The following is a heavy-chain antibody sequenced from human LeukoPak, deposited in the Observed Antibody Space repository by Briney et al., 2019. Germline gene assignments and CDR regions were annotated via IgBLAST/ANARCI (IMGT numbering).Heavy chain of an antibody. D-gene: IGHD2-2*01. V-gene: IGHV3-30*03. CDR1: GFTFSSYG. CDR3: ARWVCSPTSCFYFDH. J-gene: IGHJ4*02. CDR2: ISYDGSNK. Sequence: GRSLRLSCAASGFTFSSYGMHWVRQAPGKGLEWVAVISYDGSNKYYADSVKGRFTISRDNSKNTLYLQMNSLRAEDTAVYYCARWVCSPTSCFYFDHWGQGTLVVVSS.